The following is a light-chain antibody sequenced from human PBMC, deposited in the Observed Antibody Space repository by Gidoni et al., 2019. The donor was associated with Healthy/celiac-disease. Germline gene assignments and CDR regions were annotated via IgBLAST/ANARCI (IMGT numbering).Light chain of an antibody. CDR3: QQYNNWPPLT. J-gene: IGKJ4*01. Sequence: EIVMTQSPATLSVSPGERATLSCRARQSVSSNLAWYHQKPGQAPRLPIHGASTRATGLPARISGSGSGTEFTLTISSLLSEDFAVYYCQQYNNWPPLTFGGGTKVEIK. CDR1: QSVSSN. CDR2: GAS. V-gene: IGKV3-15*01.